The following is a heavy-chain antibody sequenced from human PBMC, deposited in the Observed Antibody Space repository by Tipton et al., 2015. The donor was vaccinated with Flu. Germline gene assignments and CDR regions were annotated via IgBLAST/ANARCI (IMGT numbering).Heavy chain of an antibody. Sequence: TLSLTCTVSGYSISSGYYWSWIRQHPGKGLEWIGYIYYSGSTYYNPSLKSRVTISVDTSKNQFSLKLSSVTAADTAVYYCARDGVYGPVDYWGQGTLVTVSS. J-gene: IGHJ4*02. D-gene: IGHD3-10*01. CDR1: GYSISSGYY. CDR3: ARDGVYGPVDY. V-gene: IGHV4-31*03. CDR2: IYYSGST.